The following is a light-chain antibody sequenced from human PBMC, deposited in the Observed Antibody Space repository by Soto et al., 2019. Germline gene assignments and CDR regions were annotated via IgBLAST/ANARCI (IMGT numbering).Light chain of an antibody. V-gene: IGKV1-5*03. CDR1: QSIITS. CDR2: KAS. CDR3: QKYNSAPWK. J-gene: IGKJ1*01. Sequence: DIQMTQSPSTLSASVGDRVTITCRASQSIITSLAWYQQKPGKAPKLLIYKASSLQSGVPSRFSGSGSGTEFTLTISSLQPEDVATYYCQKYNSAPWKCGQGNTGAIK.